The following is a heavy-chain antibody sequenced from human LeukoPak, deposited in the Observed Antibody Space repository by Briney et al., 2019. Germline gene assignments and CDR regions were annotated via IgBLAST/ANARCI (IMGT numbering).Heavy chain of an antibody. D-gene: IGHD5-12*01. J-gene: IGHJ4*02. CDR2: ISYDGSNK. CDR1: GFTFSSYG. CDR3: AKGVRGYDYCDY. V-gene: IGHV3-30*18. Sequence: GGSLRLSCAASGFTFSSYGMHWVRQAPGKGLEWVAVISYDGSNKFYADSVKGRFTISRDNSKNTLYLQMNSLRAEDTAMYYCAKGVRGYDYCDYWGQGTLVTVSS.